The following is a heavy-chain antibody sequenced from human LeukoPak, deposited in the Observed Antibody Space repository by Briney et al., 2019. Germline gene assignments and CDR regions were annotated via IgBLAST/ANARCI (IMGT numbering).Heavy chain of an antibody. J-gene: IGHJ6*03. Sequence: PGGSLRLSCAASGFTFSDYYMIWIRQAPGKGLEWVSYISSSGSTIYYADSVKGRFTISRDNAKNSLYLQMNSLRAEDTAVYYCARSSSSSSWYYYYYMDVWGKGTTVTVSS. CDR1: GFTFSDYY. CDR3: ARSSSSSSWYYYYYMDV. V-gene: IGHV3-11*04. CDR2: ISSSGSTI. D-gene: IGHD6-6*01.